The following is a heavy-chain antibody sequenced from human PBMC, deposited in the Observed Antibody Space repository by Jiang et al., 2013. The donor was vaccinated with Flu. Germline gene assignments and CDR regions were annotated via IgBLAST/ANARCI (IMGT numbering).Heavy chain of an antibody. J-gene: IGHJ4*02. D-gene: IGHD2-15*01. CDR2: IYYTGST. Sequence: PGGPLRLSCAASEFTFSGYGIHWVRQAPGRGLEWIGYIYYTGSTNYKASLRGRVTMTWDTSITTAYMELRSLRPDDTAVYYCARKESHQLIIRYWGQGTRVTVSS. CDR1: EFTFSGYG. CDR3: ARKESHQLIIRY. V-gene: IGHV3-30*03.